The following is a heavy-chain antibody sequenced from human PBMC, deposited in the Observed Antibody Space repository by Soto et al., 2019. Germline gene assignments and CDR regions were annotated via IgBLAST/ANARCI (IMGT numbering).Heavy chain of an antibody. CDR2: IYYSGST. J-gene: IGHJ4*02. V-gene: IGHV4-61*01. CDR1: GGSVSSGSYY. CDR3: ARVGRYCSGGSCSTHFDY. D-gene: IGHD2-15*01. Sequence: SETLSLTCTVSGGSVSSGSYYWSWIRQPPGKGLEWIGYIYYSGSTNYNPSLKSRVTISVDTSKNQFSLKLSSVTAADTAVYYCARVGRYCSGGSCSTHFDYWGQGTLVTVSS.